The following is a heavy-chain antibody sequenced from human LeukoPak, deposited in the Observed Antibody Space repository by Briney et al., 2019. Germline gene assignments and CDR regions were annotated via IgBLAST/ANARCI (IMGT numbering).Heavy chain of an antibody. D-gene: IGHD6-19*01. CDR3: ASDMASGWYYFDY. Sequence: GGSLRLSCAASGFTFSSYSMNWVRQAPGKGLEWVSSISSSSSYIYYADSVKGRSTISRDNAKDSLYLQMNSLRAEDTAVYYCASDMASGWYYFDYWGQGTLVTVSS. CDR2: ISSSSSYI. V-gene: IGHV3-21*01. CDR1: GFTFSSYS. J-gene: IGHJ4*02.